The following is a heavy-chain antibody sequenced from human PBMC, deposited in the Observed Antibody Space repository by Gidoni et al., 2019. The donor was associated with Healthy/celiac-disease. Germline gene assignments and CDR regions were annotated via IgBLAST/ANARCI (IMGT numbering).Heavy chain of an antibody. Sequence: QVQLVQSGAEVKKPGASVKVSCKASGYTFTSYDINWVRQATGQGLEWMGWMNPNSGNTGYAQKFQGRVTMTRSTSISTAYMELSSLRSEDTAVYYCARVLYCTNGVCYINQPGVWGQGTTVTVSS. J-gene: IGHJ6*02. CDR2: MNPNSGNT. D-gene: IGHD2-8*01. V-gene: IGHV1-8*01. CDR1: GYTFTSYD. CDR3: ARVLYCTNGVCYINQPGV.